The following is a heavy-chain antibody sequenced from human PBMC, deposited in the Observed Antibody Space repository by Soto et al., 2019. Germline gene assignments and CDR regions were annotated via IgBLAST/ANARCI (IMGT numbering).Heavy chain of an antibody. J-gene: IGHJ4*02. V-gene: IGHV3-23*01. D-gene: IGHD6-13*01. CDR1: EFTFSSYA. CDR2: ISGSGGRT. CDR3: AKTLLSTSWYGLHDY. Sequence: EVQLLESGGGLVQPGGSLRLSCAASEFTFSSYAMSWVRQAPGKGLEWVSTISGSGGRTYYADSVKGRFTISRDNSRNTLHLQMNSRRVEDTALYYCAKTLLSTSWYGLHDYVSQGTLVTVSS.